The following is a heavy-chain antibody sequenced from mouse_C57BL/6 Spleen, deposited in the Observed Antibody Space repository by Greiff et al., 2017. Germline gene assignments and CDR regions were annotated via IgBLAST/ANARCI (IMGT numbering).Heavy chain of an antibody. CDR3: ARRGYDYGREHYCDY. Sequence: VQLQQSGAELVMPGASVKLSCKASGYTFTSYWMHWVKQRPGQGLEWIGEIDPSDSYTNYNQKFKGKSTLTVDKSSSTAYMQLSSLTSEDSAVYYCARRGYDYGREHYCDYWGQGTTLTVSS. D-gene: IGHD1-1*01. CDR2: IDPSDSYT. CDR1: GYTFTSYW. V-gene: IGHV1-69*01. J-gene: IGHJ2*01.